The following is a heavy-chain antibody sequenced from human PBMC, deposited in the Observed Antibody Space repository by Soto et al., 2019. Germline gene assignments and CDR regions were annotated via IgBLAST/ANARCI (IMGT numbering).Heavy chain of an antibody. J-gene: IGHJ4*02. CDR1: GYSISSGYY. D-gene: IGHD6-6*01. Sequence: PSETLSLTCAVSGYSISSGYYWGWIRQPPGKGLEWIGSIYHSGSTYYNPSLKSRVTISVDTSKNQFSLKLSSVTAADTAVYYCAKDQGYSSSAYFDYWGQGTLVTVSS. CDR2: IYHSGST. V-gene: IGHV4-38-2*02. CDR3: AKDQGYSSSAYFDY.